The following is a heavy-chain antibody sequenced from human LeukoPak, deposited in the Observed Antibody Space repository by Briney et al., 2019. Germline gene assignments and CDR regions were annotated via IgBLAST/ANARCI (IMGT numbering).Heavy chain of an antibody. CDR3: AKDRRRDIVLMVYAM. D-gene: IGHD2-8*01. J-gene: IGHJ4*02. Sequence: GGSLRLSCAASGFTFSSYAMHWVRQAPGKGLEWVAVISYDGSNKYYADSVKGRFTISRDNSKNTLYLQMNSLRAEDTAVYYCAKDRRRDIVLMVYAMWGQGTLVTVSS. CDR1: GFTFSSYA. CDR2: ISYDGSNK. V-gene: IGHV3-30-3*01.